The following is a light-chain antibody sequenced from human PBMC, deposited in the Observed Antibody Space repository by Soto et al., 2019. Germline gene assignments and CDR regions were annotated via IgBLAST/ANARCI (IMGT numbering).Light chain of an antibody. V-gene: IGKV1-27*01. CDR2: ATS. CDR1: QSIAPY. Sequence: DVQMTQSPSSLSAFVGDRVTITCRASQSIAPYLAWFQQKPGKVPKLLIYATSTLQSGVPSRFSGSGSGTDFTITISSLQPEDVATYYCQKYNSAPLTFGGGTKVEIK. CDR3: QKYNSAPLT. J-gene: IGKJ4*01.